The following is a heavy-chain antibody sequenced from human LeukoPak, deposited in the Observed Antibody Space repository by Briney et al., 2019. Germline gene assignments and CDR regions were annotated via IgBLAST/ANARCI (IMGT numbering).Heavy chain of an antibody. CDR1: GGSISTYY. D-gene: IGHD4-17*01. V-gene: IGHV4-39*07. CDR2: IYYSGNT. J-gene: IGHJ4*02. Sequence: PSETLSLTCTVSGGSISTYYWGWIRQAPGKGLEWIGSIYYSGNTYYNSSLKSRVTISLDTSKNQFSLKLSSVTAADTAVYYCARDLGYGEFDYWGQGTLVTVSS. CDR3: ARDLGYGEFDY.